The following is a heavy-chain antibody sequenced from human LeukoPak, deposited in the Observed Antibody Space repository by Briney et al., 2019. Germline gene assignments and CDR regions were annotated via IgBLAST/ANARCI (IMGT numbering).Heavy chain of an antibody. Sequence: PGGSLRLSCAASGFTVSSNYMSWVRQAPGKGLEWVSVIYSDGSTYYDDSVKGRFTISRDNSKNTLYLQMNTLRAEDTAVYYCAREAYSSGWYKDYWGQGTLVTVSS. CDR3: AREAYSSGWYKDY. D-gene: IGHD6-19*01. V-gene: IGHV3-53*01. J-gene: IGHJ4*02. CDR1: GFTVSSNY. CDR2: IYSDGST.